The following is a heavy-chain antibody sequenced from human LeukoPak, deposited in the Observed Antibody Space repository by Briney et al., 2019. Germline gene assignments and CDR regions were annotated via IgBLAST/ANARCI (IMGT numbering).Heavy chain of an antibody. CDR1: GYSISSGYY. CDR2: IYHSGST. V-gene: IGHV4-38-2*02. CDR3: ARTYIDWPLSGFDF. Sequence: SETLSLTCTVSGYSISSGYYWGWLRQPPGKGLEWIGTIYHSGSTYYNPSLKSRLTMSSVTSENQFSLKLTSVTAADTAVYFCARTYIDWPLSGFDFWGQGSLVTVSS. D-gene: IGHD3-9*01. J-gene: IGHJ4*02.